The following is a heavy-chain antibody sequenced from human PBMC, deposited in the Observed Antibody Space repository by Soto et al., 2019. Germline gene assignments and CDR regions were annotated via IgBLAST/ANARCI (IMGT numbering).Heavy chain of an antibody. V-gene: IGHV3-30-3*01. CDR1: GFTFSSYA. J-gene: IGHJ6*02. D-gene: IGHD3-3*01. CDR2: ISYDGSNK. CDR3: ARDSYYDFGSGYYAYYYYCGMEV. Sequence: QVQLVESGGGVVQPGRSLRLSCAASGFTFSSYAMHWVRQAPGKGLEWVAVISYDGSNKYYADSVKGRFTISRDNSKNALYLKMNSRRAEDTAVYYWARDSYYDFGSGYYAYYYYCGMEVWGHGPTVTVSS.